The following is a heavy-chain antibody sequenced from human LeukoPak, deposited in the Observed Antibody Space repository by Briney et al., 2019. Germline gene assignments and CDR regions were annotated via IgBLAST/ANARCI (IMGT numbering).Heavy chain of an antibody. J-gene: IGHJ4*02. D-gene: IGHD6-13*01. CDR1: GGSISSSSYY. CDR2: IYYSGNT. V-gene: IGHV4-39*01. CDR3: ARFNPAAGSFCFDY. Sequence: SESLSLTCTVSGGSISSSSYYWAWVRQPPGKGLEWIGNIYYSGNTYYNPSLKSRVTMSVDTSKNQFSLKLSSVTAADTAVYYCARFNPAAGSFCFDYWGQGTLVTVSS.